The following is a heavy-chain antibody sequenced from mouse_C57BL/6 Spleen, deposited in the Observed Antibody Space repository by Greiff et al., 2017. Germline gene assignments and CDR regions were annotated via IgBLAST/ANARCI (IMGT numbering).Heavy chain of an antibody. CDR2: IYPDDSDT. CDR1: GYTFTSYW. V-gene: IGHV1-61*01. D-gene: IGHD1-1*01. CDR3: ARGDYGSFAFAD. Sequence: QVQLQQPGAELVRPGASVKLSCKASGYTFTSYWMDWVKQRPGQGLEWIGNIYPDDSDTNYNQKFKDKATLAADKSSSTAYMQLSSLTSEDSAVYYCARGDYGSFAFADWGQGTLVTVS. J-gene: IGHJ3*01.